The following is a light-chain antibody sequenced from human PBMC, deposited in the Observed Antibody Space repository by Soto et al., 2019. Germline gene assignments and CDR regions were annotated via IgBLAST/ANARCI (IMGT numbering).Light chain of an antibody. CDR1: SSDVGRYNY. V-gene: IGLV2-14*01. CDR2: EVS. CDR3: SSYTGTSSTLYV. Sequence: QSALTQPASMSGSPGQSITISCTGSSSDVGRYNYVSWYQQHPGKAPKLVISEVSNRPSGVSDRFSGSKSGNTASLTISGLQSGDEADYYCSSYTGTSSTLYVFGTGTKLTVL. J-gene: IGLJ1*01.